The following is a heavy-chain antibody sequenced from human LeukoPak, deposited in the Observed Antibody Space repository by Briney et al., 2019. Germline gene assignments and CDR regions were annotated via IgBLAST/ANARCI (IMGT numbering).Heavy chain of an antibody. Sequence: PGGSLRLSCAASGFTFSSHAMSWVRQAPGKGLEWVSAISGSGGSTYYADSVKGRFTISRDNSKNTLYLRMNSLRAEDTAVYYCAKDRKTYYYDSSGSHNWFDPWGQGTLVTVSS. CDR3: AKDRKTYYYDSSGSHNWFDP. V-gene: IGHV3-23*01. D-gene: IGHD3-22*01. CDR1: GFTFSSHA. J-gene: IGHJ5*02. CDR2: ISGSGGST.